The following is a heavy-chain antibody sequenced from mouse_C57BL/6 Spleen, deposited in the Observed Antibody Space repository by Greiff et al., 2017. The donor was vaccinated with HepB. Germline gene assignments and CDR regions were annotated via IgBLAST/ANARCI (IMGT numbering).Heavy chain of an antibody. D-gene: IGHD2-4*01. V-gene: IGHV1-7*01. Sequence: QVQLQQSGAELAKPGASVKLSCKASGYTFTSYWMHWVKQRPGQGLEWIGYINPSSGYTKYNQKFKDKATLTADKSSSTAYMQLSSLTYEDSAVDYCASKRVYDYENMDYWGQGTSVTVSS. CDR3: ASKRVYDYENMDY. CDR2: INPSSGYT. CDR1: GYTFTSYW. J-gene: IGHJ4*01.